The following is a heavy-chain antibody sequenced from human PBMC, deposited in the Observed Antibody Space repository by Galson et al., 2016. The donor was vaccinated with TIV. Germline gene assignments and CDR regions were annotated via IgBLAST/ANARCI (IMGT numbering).Heavy chain of an antibody. CDR1: GFSLSTYGMS. D-gene: IGHD3-3*01. Sequence: PALVKPPQTLTLTCTFSGFSLSTYGMSVGWIRQPPGEALEWLARIDWDDDKFYNSSLKTRLTISKDISRNQVVLTMTNMDPVDTATYYCARAPISIFGLATSYYFDYWGQGTLVTVSS. J-gene: IGHJ4*02. CDR2: IDWDDDK. V-gene: IGHV2-70*17. CDR3: ARAPISIFGLATSYYFDY.